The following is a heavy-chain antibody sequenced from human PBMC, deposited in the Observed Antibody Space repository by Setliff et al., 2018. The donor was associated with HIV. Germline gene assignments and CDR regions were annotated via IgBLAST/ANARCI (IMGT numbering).Heavy chain of an antibody. D-gene: IGHD3-22*01. V-gene: IGHV4-34*01. J-gene: IGHJ4*02. CDR1: GGSFSGYY. Sequence: SETLSLTCAVYGGSFSGYYWSWIRQPPGKGLEWIGEVNHSGSTNYNPSLKSRFTISVDTSKNQFSLKLSSVTAADTAVYYCARFVFGSGYYFDYWGQGTLVTVSS. CDR2: VNHSGST. CDR3: ARFVFGSGYYFDY.